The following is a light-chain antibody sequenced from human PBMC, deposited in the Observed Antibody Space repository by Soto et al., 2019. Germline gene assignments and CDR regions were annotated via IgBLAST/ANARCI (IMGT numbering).Light chain of an antibody. CDR3: QNYYSAPET. V-gene: IGKV1-27*01. Sequence: DIKMTQPQSPLSAPVGDRVTITCRASRGISSYLAWNQQKPGKVPKVLIYAASTLHSGVTSRFSGSGSGTEFTLTISNVQPEDVATYYCQNYYSAPETFGQGTKVEIK. J-gene: IGKJ1*01. CDR1: RGISSY. CDR2: AAS.